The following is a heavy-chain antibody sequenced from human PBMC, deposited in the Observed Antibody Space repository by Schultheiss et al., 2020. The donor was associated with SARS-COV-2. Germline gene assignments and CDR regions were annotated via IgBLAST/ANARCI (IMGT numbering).Heavy chain of an antibody. Sequence: GESLKISCAASGFTFSSYSMNWVRQAPGKGLEWVSSISSSSSYIYYADSVKGRFTISRDNSKNTLYLQMNSLRAEDTAVYYCAKLVLTSYAFDIWGQGTMVTVSS. CDR2: ISSSSSYI. V-gene: IGHV3-21*04. J-gene: IGHJ3*02. CDR1: GFTFSSYS. D-gene: IGHD3-3*02. CDR3: AKLVLTSYAFDI.